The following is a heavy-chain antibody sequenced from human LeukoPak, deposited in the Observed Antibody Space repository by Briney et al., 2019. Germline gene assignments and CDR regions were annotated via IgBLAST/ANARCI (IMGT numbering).Heavy chain of an antibody. CDR2: IGSSSSPI. CDR3: ARDQAYSFDY. CDR1: GFTSSAYS. Sequence: GGSLRLSCAASGFTSSAYSMNWVRQAPEKGLEWVSYIGSSSSPIYYADSVKGRFTISRDNAKNSLYLQMDSLRAEDTAVYYCARDQAYSFDYWGQGTLVTVSS. J-gene: IGHJ4*02. D-gene: IGHD4-11*01. V-gene: IGHV3-48*01.